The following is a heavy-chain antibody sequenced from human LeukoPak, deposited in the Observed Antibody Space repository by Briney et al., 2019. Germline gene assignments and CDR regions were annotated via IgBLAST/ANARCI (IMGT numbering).Heavy chain of an antibody. Sequence: SETLSLTCTVSGGSITSYYWTWIRQPPGKGLEWIGNIFYSGSTYYSPSLKSRVTISLDTSRNQFSLKLNSVTAADTAVYYCAKSNGYGLVDIWGQGTMVTVSS. CDR1: GGSITSYY. D-gene: IGHD3-10*01. V-gene: IGHV4-59*12. CDR3: AKSNGYGLVDI. J-gene: IGHJ3*02. CDR2: IFYSGST.